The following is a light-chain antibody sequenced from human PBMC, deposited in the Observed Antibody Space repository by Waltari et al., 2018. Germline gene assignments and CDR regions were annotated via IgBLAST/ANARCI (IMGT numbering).Light chain of an antibody. CDR2: QDN. CDR1: NLGDKY. V-gene: IGLV3-1*01. J-gene: IGLJ2*01. Sequence: SYELTQPPSVSVSPGQTASITCSGDNLGDKYACWYQQKPGQSPVLVIYQDNKRPSGIPERFSGSNSGNTATLTISGTQAMDEADYFCQAWDSSTGVFGGGTKVTVL. CDR3: QAWDSSTGV.